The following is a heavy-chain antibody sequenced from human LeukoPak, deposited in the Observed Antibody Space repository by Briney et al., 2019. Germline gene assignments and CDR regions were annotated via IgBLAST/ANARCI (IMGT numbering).Heavy chain of an antibody. CDR3: AKAVNPKGFHYYGMDV. J-gene: IGHJ6*02. V-gene: IGHV3-30*18. D-gene: IGHD3-3*01. Sequence: PGGSLRLSCAASGFTFSSYAMSWVRQAPGKGLEWVAVISYDGSNKYYADSVKGRFTISRDNSKNTLYLQMNSLRAEDTAVYYCAKAVNPKGFHYYGMDVWGQGTTVTVSS. CDR1: GFTFSSYA. CDR2: ISYDGSNK.